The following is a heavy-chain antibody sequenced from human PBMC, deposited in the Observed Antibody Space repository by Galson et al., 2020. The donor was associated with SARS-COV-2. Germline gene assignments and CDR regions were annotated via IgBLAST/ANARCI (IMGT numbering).Heavy chain of an antibody. D-gene: IGHD6-19*01. CDR1: GGSISSYY. V-gene: IGHV4-59*01. J-gene: IGHJ5*02. Sequence: QTLSLTCTVSGGSISSYYWSWIRQPPGKGLEWIGYIYYSGSTNYNPSLKSRVTISVDTSKNQFSLKLSSVTAADTAVYYCARGVPYSSGGRNWFDPWGQGTLVTVSS. CDR2: IYYSGST. CDR3: ARGVPYSSGGRNWFDP.